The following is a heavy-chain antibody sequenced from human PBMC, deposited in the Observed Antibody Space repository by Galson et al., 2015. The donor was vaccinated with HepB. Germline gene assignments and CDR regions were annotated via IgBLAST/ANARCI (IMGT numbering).Heavy chain of an antibody. CDR2: IKSKTDGGTT. Sequence: SLRLSCAASGFTFSNAWMSWVRQAPGKGLEWVGRIKSKTDGGTTDYAAPVKGRFTISRDDSKNKLYLQMNSLKTEDTAVYYCTTVFTYDSRGEDAFDIWGQGTMVTVSS. CDR3: TTVFTYDSRGEDAFDI. D-gene: IGHD3-22*01. CDR1: GFTFSNAW. V-gene: IGHV3-15*01. J-gene: IGHJ3*02.